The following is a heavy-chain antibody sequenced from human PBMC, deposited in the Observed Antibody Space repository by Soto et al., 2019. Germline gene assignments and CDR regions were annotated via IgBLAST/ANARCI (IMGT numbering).Heavy chain of an antibody. Sequence: SETLSLTCTVSGGSISSYYWSWIRQPAGKGLEWIGYVHYSGGTKDNPSLNGRVSLSIDTSKNQFSLKLSSVAAADTAVYYCARGYYDSRGQSNTFDVWGQGTMVTVS. D-gene: IGHD3-22*01. V-gene: IGHV4-59*01. J-gene: IGHJ3*01. CDR2: VHYSGGT. CDR1: GGSISSYY. CDR3: ARGYYDSRGQSNTFDV.